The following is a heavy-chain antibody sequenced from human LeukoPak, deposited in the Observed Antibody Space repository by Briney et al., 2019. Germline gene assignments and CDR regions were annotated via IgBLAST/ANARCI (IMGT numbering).Heavy chain of an antibody. V-gene: IGHV3-48*04. CDR2: ISSSSSTI. CDR1: GFTFSSYN. Sequence: GGSLRLSCAASGFTFSSYNMNWVRQAPGKGPEWVSYISSSSSTIYYADSVKGRFTISRDNAKNSLYLQMNSLRAEDTALYHCARDRPSSDGKRDSSSWDWYFDLWGRGTLVTVSS. J-gene: IGHJ2*01. CDR3: ARDRPSSDGKRDSSSWDWYFDL. D-gene: IGHD6-13*01.